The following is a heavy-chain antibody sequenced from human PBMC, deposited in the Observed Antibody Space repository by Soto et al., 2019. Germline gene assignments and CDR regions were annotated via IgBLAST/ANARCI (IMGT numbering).Heavy chain of an antibody. CDR3: ARNSGEYEVFDI. CDR1: GFNFRSYG. J-gene: IGHJ3*02. Sequence: QVQLVESGGGVVQPGGSLTLSCAASGFNFRSYGMHWVRQAPGKGLEWLAVIWDDGRTTYYADSVKGRFTISRDNPKNTLSLQMNSLRVEDTAMFYCARNSGEYEVFDIWGQGTLVSVSS. CDR2: IWDDGRTT. V-gene: IGHV3-33*01. D-gene: IGHD4-17*01.